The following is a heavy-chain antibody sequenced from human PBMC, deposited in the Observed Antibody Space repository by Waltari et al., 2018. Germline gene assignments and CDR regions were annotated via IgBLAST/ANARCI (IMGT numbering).Heavy chain of an antibody. CDR3: ARDGVGGGSYSFAVDI. CDR2: IYISGRP. D-gene: IGHD1-26*01. J-gene: IGHJ3*02. Sequence: QVQLQESGPGLVKPSETLSLTCTVSGGSISSYYWSWIRQPAGKGLEWIGRIYISGRPNYNPSLKSGVTMSVDTSKNQVSLKLSSVTAAGTAVYYCARDGVGGGSYSFAVDIWGQGTMVTVSS. CDR1: GGSISSYY. V-gene: IGHV4-4*07.